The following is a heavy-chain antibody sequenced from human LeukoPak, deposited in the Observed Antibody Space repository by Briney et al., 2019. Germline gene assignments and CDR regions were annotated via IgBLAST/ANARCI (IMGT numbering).Heavy chain of an antibody. Sequence: GGSLRLSCAASGXTFSRYWMTWVRQAPGKGLEWVVNIKEDATKTYYVDSVKGRFTIPRDNAQNSLYLQMNSLTPEDTAVYFCARGEAFCDYWGQGALVTVSS. CDR1: GXTFSRYW. CDR2: IKEDATKT. J-gene: IGHJ4*02. CDR3: ARGEAFCDY. V-gene: IGHV3-7*05.